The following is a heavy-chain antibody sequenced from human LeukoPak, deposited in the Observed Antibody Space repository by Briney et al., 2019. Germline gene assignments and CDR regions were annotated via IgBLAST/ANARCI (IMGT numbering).Heavy chain of an antibody. J-gene: IGHJ5*02. CDR1: GDSINSHY. CDR2: IFYSGNT. Sequence: SETLSLTCTVFGDSINSHYWSWVRQAPGKGLEWIGYIFYSGNTNYSPSLKSRVTISLDTSRNQFSLRLTSVTTADTAVYFCARTGDYSRSTGGWFDPWGREPWSPSPQ. D-gene: IGHD4-11*01. CDR3: ARTGDYSRSTGGWFDP. V-gene: IGHV4-59*11.